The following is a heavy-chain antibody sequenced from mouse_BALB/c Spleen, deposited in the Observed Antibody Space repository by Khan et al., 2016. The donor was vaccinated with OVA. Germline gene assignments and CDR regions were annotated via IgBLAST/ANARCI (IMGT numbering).Heavy chain of an antibody. CDR2: INYSGST. Sequence: EVQLQESGPGLVKPAQSLSLTCTVTGYSITSDYAWNWIRQFPGNRLEWMGYINYSGSTSKKPSLKSRMSITRDTSKNQTFLQLNSATTEDTATYYCVRGRSYWGQGTLVTVSA. CDR1: GYSITSDYA. CDR3: VRGRSY. J-gene: IGHJ3*01. V-gene: IGHV3-2*02.